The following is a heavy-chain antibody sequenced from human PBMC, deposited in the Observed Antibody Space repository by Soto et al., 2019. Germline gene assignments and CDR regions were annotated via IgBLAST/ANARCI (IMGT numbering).Heavy chain of an antibody. CDR1: GYTFTSYG. J-gene: IGHJ3*02. CDR3: ARLLGYCSSTSCYSPSINAFDI. D-gene: IGHD2-2*01. Sequence: ASVKVSCKSSGYTFTSYGISCVRQAPGQGLEWMGWISAYNGNTNYAQKLQGRVTMTTDTSTSTAYMELRSLRSDDTAVYYCARLLGYCSSTSCYSPSINAFDIWGQGTMVTVSS. V-gene: IGHV1-18*01. CDR2: ISAYNGNT.